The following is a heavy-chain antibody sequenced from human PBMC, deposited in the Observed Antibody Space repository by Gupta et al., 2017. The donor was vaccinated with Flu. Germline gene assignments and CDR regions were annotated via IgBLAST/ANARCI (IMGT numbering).Heavy chain of an antibody. Sequence: APGKGLEWVSSISSSSSYIYYADSVRGRFTISRDNAKNSLYLQMNSLRAEDTAVYYCARDWSSTWQKGNYFDYWGQGTVVTVSS. CDR2: ISSSSSYI. D-gene: IGHD6-13*01. CDR3: ARDWSSTWQKGNYFDY. J-gene: IGHJ4*02. V-gene: IGHV3-21*01.